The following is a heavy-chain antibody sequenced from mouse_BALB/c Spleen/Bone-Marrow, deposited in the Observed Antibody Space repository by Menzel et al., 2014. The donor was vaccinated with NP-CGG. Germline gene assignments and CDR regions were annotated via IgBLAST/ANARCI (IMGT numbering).Heavy chain of an antibody. CDR2: IRNKAKGYTS. D-gene: IGHD2-4*01. Sequence: VKLMESGGGLVQPGGSLRLSCATSGFTFTDYYMSWVRQPPGKALEWLGFIRNKAKGYTSENSASVKGRFTISRDNSQSILYLQMNTLRAEDSATYYCARDINYDIYWYFDVWGAGTTVTVSS. J-gene: IGHJ1*01. V-gene: IGHV7-3*02. CDR3: ARDINYDIYWYFDV. CDR1: GFTFTDYY.